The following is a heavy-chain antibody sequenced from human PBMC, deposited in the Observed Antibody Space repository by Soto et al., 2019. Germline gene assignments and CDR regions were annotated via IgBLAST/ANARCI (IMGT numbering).Heavy chain of an antibody. D-gene: IGHD1-1*01. CDR3: ARDRGTGPLYEMDV. CDR2: ISAYNGNT. J-gene: IGHJ6*02. V-gene: IGHV1-18*04. CDR1: GYTFTSYG. Sequence: ASVKVSCKASGYTFTSYGISWVRQAPGQGLEWMGWISAYNGNTNYAQKLQGRVTMTTDTSTSTAYMELSSLRSEDTAVYYCARDRGTGPLYEMDVWGPGTTVTVSS.